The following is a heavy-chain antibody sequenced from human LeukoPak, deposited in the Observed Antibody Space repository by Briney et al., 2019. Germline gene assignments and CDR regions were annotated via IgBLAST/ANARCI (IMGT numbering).Heavy chain of an antibody. D-gene: IGHD6-19*01. CDR2: ISSSRSYI. J-gene: IGHJ4*02. Sequence: PGGSLRLSCAASGFTFSSYSMNWVRQAPGKGLEWVSSISSSRSYIYYADSVKGRFTISRDNAKNSLYLQMNSLGAEDTAVYYCARTIREQWLTIDYWGQGTLVTFSS. V-gene: IGHV3-21*01. CDR1: GFTFSSYS. CDR3: ARTIREQWLTIDY.